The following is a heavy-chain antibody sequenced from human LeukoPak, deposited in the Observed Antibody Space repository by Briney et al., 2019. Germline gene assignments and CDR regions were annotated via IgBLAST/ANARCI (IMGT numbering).Heavy chain of an antibody. CDR2: VYTTGST. J-gene: IGHJ4*02. Sequence: PSETLSLTCTVSGGSISSYYWSWIRQPAGKGLEWIGRVYTTGSTNYNPSLKSRVNMSMDTSKNQFSLNLSSVTAADTAVYYCHAAAGTGLDYWGQGTLVTVSS. D-gene: IGHD6-13*01. CDR3: HAAAGTGLDY. V-gene: IGHV4-4*07. CDR1: GGSISSYY.